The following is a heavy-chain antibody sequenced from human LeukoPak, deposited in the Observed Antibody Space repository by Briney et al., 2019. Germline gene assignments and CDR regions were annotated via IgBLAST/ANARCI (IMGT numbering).Heavy chain of an antibody. Sequence: GGSLRLSCAASGFTVSSNYMSWVRLAPGKGLEWVSTISSGGGTYYVDSVKGRFTVSRDNSKNTLYIQMNSLRAEDTAVYYCARDVSNNWGLGYWGQGTLVTVSS. V-gene: IGHV3-66*01. D-gene: IGHD7-27*01. CDR3: ARDVSNNWGLGY. CDR2: ISSGGGT. CDR1: GFTVSSNY. J-gene: IGHJ4*02.